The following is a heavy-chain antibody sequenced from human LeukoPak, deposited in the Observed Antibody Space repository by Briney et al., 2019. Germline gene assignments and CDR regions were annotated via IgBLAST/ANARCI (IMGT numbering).Heavy chain of an antibody. D-gene: IGHD3-22*01. J-gene: IGHJ4*02. CDR3: ARFGSGYYQFDY. CDR2: ISSSSSYI. Sequence: GGSLRLSCAASGFTFSRFSINWVRQAPGEGLGWVSSISSSSSYIYYADSVKGRFTISRDNAKNSLYLQMNSLRAEDTAVYYCARFGSGYYQFDYWGQGTLVTVSS. CDR1: GFTFSRFS. V-gene: IGHV3-21*01.